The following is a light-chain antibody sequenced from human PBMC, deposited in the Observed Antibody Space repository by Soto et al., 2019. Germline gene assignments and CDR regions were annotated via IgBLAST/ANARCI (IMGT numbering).Light chain of an antibody. J-gene: IGKJ5*01. CDR2: GAS. V-gene: IGKV3-15*01. Sequence: EIVMTQSPATLFVSPGERATLSCRASQSVSSNLAWYQQKPGQAPRLLIYGASTRATGIPARFSGSGSGTEVTLTISSLQSEDCAVYYWQQYNNWPPITFGQGTRLEIK. CDR3: QQYNNWPPIT. CDR1: QSVSSN.